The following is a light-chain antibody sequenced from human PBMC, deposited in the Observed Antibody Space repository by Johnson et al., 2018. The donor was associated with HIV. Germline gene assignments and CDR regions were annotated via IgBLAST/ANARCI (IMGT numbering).Light chain of an antibody. J-gene: IGLJ1*01. CDR1: TSNIGTNS. V-gene: IGLV1-51*02. Sequence: QPVLTQPPSVSAAPGQNVTISCSGATSNIGTNSVSWYQKFPGTAPKLLIYESNKRPSGIPDRFSGSKSGATATLDITGLQTGDEADYYCGTWDNSLNVYVFGTGTKVTVL. CDR3: GTWDNSLNVYV. CDR2: ESN.